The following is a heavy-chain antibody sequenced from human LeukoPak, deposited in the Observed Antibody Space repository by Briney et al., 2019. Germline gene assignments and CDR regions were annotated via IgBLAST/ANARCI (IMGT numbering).Heavy chain of an antibody. V-gene: IGHV3-7*01. CDR3: AREGIAAAGFFFDY. D-gene: IGHD6-13*01. J-gene: IGHJ4*02. CDR2: IKQDGSEK. CDR1: GFTFSSYW. Sequence: GGSLRLSCAASGFTFSSYWMSWVRQAPGKGLEWVANIKQDGSEKYYVDSVKGRFTISRDNAKNSLYLQMNSLRAEDTAVYYCAREGIAAAGFFFDYWGQGTLATVSS.